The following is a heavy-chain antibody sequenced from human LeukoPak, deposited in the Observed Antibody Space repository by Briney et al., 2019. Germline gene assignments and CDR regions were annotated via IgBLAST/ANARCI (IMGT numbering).Heavy chain of an antibody. CDR1: GSSISTDYY. J-gene: IGHJ4*02. CDR2: IYHSGST. CDR3: ASTAMVNFDY. D-gene: IGHD5-18*01. Sequence: SETLSLTCTVSGSSISTDYYWGWIRQPPGKGLEWIGSIYHSGSTYYNPSLKSRVTISVDTSKNQFSLKLSSVTAADTAVYYCASTAMVNFDYWGQGTLVTVSS. V-gene: IGHV4-38-2*02.